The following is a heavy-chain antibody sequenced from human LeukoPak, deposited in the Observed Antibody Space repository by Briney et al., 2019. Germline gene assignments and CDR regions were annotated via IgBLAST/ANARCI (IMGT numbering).Heavy chain of an antibody. J-gene: IGHJ5*02. CDR2: IIPIFGTA. CDR3: ASGEYQLLYVGGWFDP. V-gene: IGHV1-69*05. D-gene: IGHD2-2*02. Sequence: ASVKVSCKASGGTFSSYAISWVRQAPGQGLEWMGGIIPIFGTANYAQKFQGRVTMTTDESTSTAYMELSSLRSEDTAVYYCASGEYQLLYVGGWFDPWGQGTLVTVSS. CDR1: GGTFSSYA.